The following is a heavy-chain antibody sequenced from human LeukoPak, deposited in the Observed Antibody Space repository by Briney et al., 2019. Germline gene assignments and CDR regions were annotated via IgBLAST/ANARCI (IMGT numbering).Heavy chain of an antibody. J-gene: IGHJ6*02. V-gene: IGHV4-30-2*01. CDR2: IYHSGST. D-gene: IGHD5-18*01. Sequence: SETLSLTCAVYGGSFSGYSWSWIRQPPGKGLEWIGYIYHSGSTYYNPSLKSRVTISVDRSKNQFSLKLSSVTAADTAVYYCARAWGMGQLWLRGHGMDVWGQGTTVTVSS. CDR3: ARAWGMGQLWLRGHGMDV. CDR1: GGSFSGYS.